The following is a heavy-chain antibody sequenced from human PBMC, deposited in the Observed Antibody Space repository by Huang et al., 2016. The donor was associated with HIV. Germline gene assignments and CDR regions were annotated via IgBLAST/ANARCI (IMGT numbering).Heavy chain of an antibody. Sequence: QVQLVQSGPEVKKPGASVKVSCQTSGYIFSNYDINWVRQAPGQGLQWMGWRNPNSGNAAYGQNFQGRVTLTSSTSTGAAYMVLNSLTSQDTAVYYCARLTSGWYQDYWGQGTLVTVSS. CDR2: RNPNSGNA. D-gene: IGHD6-19*01. CDR1: GYIFSNYD. V-gene: IGHV1-8*01. CDR3: ARLTSGWYQDY. J-gene: IGHJ4*02.